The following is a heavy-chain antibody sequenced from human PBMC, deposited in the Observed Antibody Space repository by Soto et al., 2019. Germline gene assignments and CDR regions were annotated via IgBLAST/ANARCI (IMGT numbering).Heavy chain of an antibody. CDR2: ISSGSSYI. J-gene: IGHJ6*02. V-gene: IGHV3-21*01. Sequence: EVQLVESGGGLVKPGGSLRLSCAASGFTFSTYSMNWVRQAPGKGLEWVSSISSGSSYIYYADSVKGRFTISRDNAKNSLYLQMTSLRAEDTAVYYCARYDSSGYYWPYYYYGMDVWGQGTTVTVSS. CDR1: GFTFSTYS. D-gene: IGHD3-22*01. CDR3: ARYDSSGYYWPYYYYGMDV.